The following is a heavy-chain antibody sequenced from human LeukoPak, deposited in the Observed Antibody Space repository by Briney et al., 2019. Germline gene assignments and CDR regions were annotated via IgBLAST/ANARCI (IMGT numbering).Heavy chain of an antibody. J-gene: IGHJ4*02. CDR3: ASVLWFGESYYFDY. CDR2: LGGRK. V-gene: IGHV3-23*02. CDR1: GFTFRSYA. D-gene: IGHD3-10*01. Sequence: GSLRLSCAASGFTFRSYAMTWVGQAPGKGLGWVSALGGRKYTTDSVRGLFTISRDNSKNTLYLQMSSLRAEDTAVYYCASVLWFGESYYFDYWGQGTLASVSS.